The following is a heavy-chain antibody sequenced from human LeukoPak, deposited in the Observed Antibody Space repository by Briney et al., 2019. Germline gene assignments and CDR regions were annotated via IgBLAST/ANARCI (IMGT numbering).Heavy chain of an antibody. CDR2: IKQDGSEK. J-gene: IGHJ5*02. CDR3: ARARYPKYYYGSGSTNWFDP. CDR1: GFTFSSYW. D-gene: IGHD3-10*01. Sequence: GGSLRLSCAASGFTFSSYWMSWVRQAPGKGLEWVANIKQDGSEKYYVDSVKGRFTISRGNAKNSLYLQMNSLRAEDTAVYYCARARYPKYYYGSGSTNWFDPWGQGTLVTVSS. V-gene: IGHV3-7*01.